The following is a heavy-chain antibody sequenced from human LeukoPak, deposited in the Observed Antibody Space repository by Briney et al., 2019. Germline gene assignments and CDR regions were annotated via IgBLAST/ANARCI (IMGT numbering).Heavy chain of an antibody. D-gene: IGHD3-22*01. V-gene: IGHV3-30*18. Sequence: GGSLRLSCAASGFTFRTYSMNWVRQALGKGLEWVAFISHDGSNHYSTDSMKGRFTISRDNSNNTLYLQMSSLSPEDTAVYYCVKADYYDSLGEGAFDIWGQGTLVTVSS. CDR3: VKADYYDSLGEGAFDI. CDR2: ISHDGSNH. CDR1: GFTFRTYS. J-gene: IGHJ3*02.